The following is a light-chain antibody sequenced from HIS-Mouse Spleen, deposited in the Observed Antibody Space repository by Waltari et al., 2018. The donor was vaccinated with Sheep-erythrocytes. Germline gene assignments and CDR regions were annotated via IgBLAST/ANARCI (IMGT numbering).Light chain of an antibody. CDR2: EGS. Sequence: QSALTQPPSVSGSLGQSITISCPGTTGVVGSYNLASWYQQHPGKAPKLMIYEGSKRPSGVSNRFSGSKSGNTASLTISGLQAEDEADYYCCSYAGSYNHVFATGTKVTVL. J-gene: IGLJ1*01. V-gene: IGLV2-23*01. CDR3: CSYAGSYNHV. CDR1: TGVVGSYNL.